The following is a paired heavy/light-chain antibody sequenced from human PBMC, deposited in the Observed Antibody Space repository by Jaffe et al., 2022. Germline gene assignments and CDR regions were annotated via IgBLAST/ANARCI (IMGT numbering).Light chain of an antibody. CDR1: QSVSSNY. CDR2: GAF. Sequence: EIVLTQSPGTLSLSPGERATLSCRASQSVSSNYLAWYQQKPGQAPRLLIYGAFSRATGIPDRFSGSGSGTDFTFTISRLEPEDFAVYYCQQYGSSPRTFGQGTKVEI. CDR3: QQYGSSPRT. J-gene: IGKJ1*01. V-gene: IGKV3-20*01.
Heavy chain of an antibody. CDR1: GGSISSTNW. J-gene: IGHJ3*02. CDR2: IYHSEST. D-gene: IGHD6-6*01. CDR3: AREQLAGRTGAFDI. V-gene: IGHV4-4*02. Sequence: QVQLQESGPGLVKPSGTLSLTCAVSGGSISSTNWWSWVRQPPGKGLEWIGEIYHSESTNYNPSLKSRVTISVDKSKNQFSLNLSSVTAADTAVYYCAREQLAGRTGAFDIWGQGTMVTVSS.